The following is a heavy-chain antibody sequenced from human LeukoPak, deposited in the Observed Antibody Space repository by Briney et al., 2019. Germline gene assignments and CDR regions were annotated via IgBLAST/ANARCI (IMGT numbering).Heavy chain of an antibody. CDR1: GGSISSYH. Sequence: PSDTLSLTCTVSGGSISSYHWGWIRQSPGKGLEWMGYIQYSGSTNRNPSLKSRVTISVDTSKNQFSLKLSSVTAADTAVYYCASLIYDSSGYYFDKWGQGTLVTVSS. CDR2: IQYSGST. J-gene: IGHJ4*02. V-gene: IGHV4-59*08. CDR3: ASLIYDSSGYYFDK. D-gene: IGHD3-22*01.